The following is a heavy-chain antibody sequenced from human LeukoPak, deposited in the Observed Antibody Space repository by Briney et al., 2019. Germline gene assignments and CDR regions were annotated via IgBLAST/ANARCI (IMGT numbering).Heavy chain of an antibody. CDR2: INPNSGGT. CDR3: ARSPDILTGEKFDY. Sequence: ASVKVSCKASGYTFTGYYMHWVRQAPGQGLEWMGWINPNSGGTNYAQKFQGRVTMTRDTSISTAYMELSSLRSEDTAVYYCARSPDILTGEKFDYWGQGTLVTVSS. D-gene: IGHD3-9*01. J-gene: IGHJ4*02. CDR1: GYTFTGYY. V-gene: IGHV1-2*02.